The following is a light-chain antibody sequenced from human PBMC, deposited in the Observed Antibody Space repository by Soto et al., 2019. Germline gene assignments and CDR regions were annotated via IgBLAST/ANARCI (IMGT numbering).Light chain of an antibody. V-gene: IGLV2-14*01. CDR3: TSYTSSTPFYV. CDR2: DVN. Sequence: QSALTQPASVSGSPGQSITISCTGTSSDVGGYNYVSWYQQHPGKAPKFMIYDVNNRPSGVSNRFSGSKSGDTASLTISGLQAEDEADYYCTSYTSSTPFYVFGTGTKVTVL. J-gene: IGLJ1*01. CDR1: SSDVGGYNY.